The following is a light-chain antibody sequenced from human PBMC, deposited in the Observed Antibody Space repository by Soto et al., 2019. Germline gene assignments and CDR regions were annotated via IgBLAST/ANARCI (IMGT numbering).Light chain of an antibody. CDR1: SSDVGSYEF. V-gene: IGLV2-8*01. J-gene: IGLJ1*01. Sequence: QSVLTQPASVSGSPGQSITISCTGTSSDVGSYEFVSWYQQYPGKAPKLMIHEATKRPSGVPDRSSGSKSGNTASLTVSGLQAEDEADYYCTSHAGSNNYVFGTGTKVTVL. CDR2: EAT. CDR3: TSHAGSNNYV.